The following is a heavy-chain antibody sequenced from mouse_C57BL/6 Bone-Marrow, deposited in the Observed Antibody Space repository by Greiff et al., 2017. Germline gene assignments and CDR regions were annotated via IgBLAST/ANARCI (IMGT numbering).Heavy chain of an antibody. CDR3: ARKLVY. V-gene: IGHV1-55*01. CDR1: GYTFTSYW. D-gene: IGHD2-2*01. CDR2: IYPGSGST. Sequence: QVQLQQSGAELVKPGASVKMSCKASGYTFTSYWITWVKQRPGQGLEWIGDIYPGSGSTNYNEKFKSTATLTVDTSSSTAYMQLSSLTSEVSAVYYCARKLVYWGQGTTLTVSA. J-gene: IGHJ2*01.